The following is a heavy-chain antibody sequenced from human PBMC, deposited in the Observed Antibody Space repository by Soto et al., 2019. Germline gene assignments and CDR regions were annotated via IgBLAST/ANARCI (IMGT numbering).Heavy chain of an antibody. J-gene: IGHJ3*02. CDR3: ARGPDYYVSSGYYYEPQGAAFDI. Sequence: PGGSLRLSCSASGFTFSNYDMVWVRQAPGKGLEYISAITSHGHITYYADSVKGRFTISRDNSKNTLSLQMSSLRGDDTAVYYCARGPDYYVSSGYYYEPQGAAFDIGGKGTMVTVPS. D-gene: IGHD3-22*01. CDR1: GFTFSNYD. V-gene: IGHV3-64D*06. CDR2: ITSHGHIT.